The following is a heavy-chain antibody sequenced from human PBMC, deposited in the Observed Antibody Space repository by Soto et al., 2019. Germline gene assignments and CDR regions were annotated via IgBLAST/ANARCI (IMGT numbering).Heavy chain of an antibody. CDR2: IHGGGNSA. V-gene: IGHV3-23*01. J-gene: IGHJ4*02. Sequence: EVQLLESGGDLVQPGRSLRLSCAASGFTFSGYAMSWVRQAPGKGLEWGSVIHGGGNSAYYSDSVKGRFTISRDNSNETRYLQTSSPRGEVTAVYYWAKNRGRGTTSWRVDYWGQGALVTVCS. CDR3: AKNRGRGTTSWRVDY. CDR1: GFTFSGYA. D-gene: IGHD3-10*01.